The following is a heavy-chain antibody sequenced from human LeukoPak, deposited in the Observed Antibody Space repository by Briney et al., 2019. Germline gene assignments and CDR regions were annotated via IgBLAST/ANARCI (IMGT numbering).Heavy chain of an antibody. D-gene: IGHD3-3*01. CDR3: ARSMVGEWLFLALDI. CDR2: ISSSSFSI. CDR1: GFTFSSYS. Sequence: GGSLRLSCAAPGFTFSSYSMKWVRQAPGKGLEWISSISSSSFSIYYADSVEGRLTISRDNAKNSLYLQMNSLRVEDTAVYYCARSMVGEWLFLALDIWGQGTKVTVSS. V-gene: IGHV3-21*01. J-gene: IGHJ3*02.